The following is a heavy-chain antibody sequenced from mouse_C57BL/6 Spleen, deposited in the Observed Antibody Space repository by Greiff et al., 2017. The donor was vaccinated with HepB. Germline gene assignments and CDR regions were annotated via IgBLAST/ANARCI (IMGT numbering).Heavy chain of an antibody. CDR2: ISSGGSYT. V-gene: IGHV5-6*02. J-gene: IGHJ3*01. D-gene: IGHD5-2*01. CDR1: GFTFSSYG. CDR3: ARQNTAY. Sequence: DVKLVESGGDLVKPGGSLKLSCAASGFTFSSYGMSWVRQTPDKRLEWVATISSGGSYTYYPDSVKGRFTISRDNAKNTLYLQMSSLKSEDTAMYYCARQNTAYWGQGTLVTVSA.